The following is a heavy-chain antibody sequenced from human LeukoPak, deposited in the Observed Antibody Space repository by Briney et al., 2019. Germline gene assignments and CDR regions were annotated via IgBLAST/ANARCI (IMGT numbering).Heavy chain of an antibody. D-gene: IGHD2/OR15-2a*01. J-gene: IGHJ4*02. CDR2: INSGGRTT. V-gene: IGHV3-74*01. CDR3: ASRLSQPFDY. Sequence: GGSLRLSCAASGFTLSNYWMHWVRQAPGKGLVWVSRINSGGRTTGYAGSVKGRFTISRDNAKNSLYLQMNSLRAEDTAVYYCASRLSQPFDYWGQGTLVTVSS. CDR1: GFTLSNYW.